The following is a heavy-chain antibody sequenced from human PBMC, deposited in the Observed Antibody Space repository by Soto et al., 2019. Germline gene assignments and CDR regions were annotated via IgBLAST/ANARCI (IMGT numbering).Heavy chain of an antibody. V-gene: IGHV3-23*01. Sequence: GGSLRLSCAASGFTFSSYAMSWVRQAPGKGLEWVSAISGSGGSTYYADSVKGRFTISRDNSKNTLCLQMKSLKAEDTAVYYCAKDGLLSSPYYYYYYMDVWGKGTTVTVSS. J-gene: IGHJ6*03. CDR2: ISGSGGST. CDR3: AKDGLLSSPYYYYYYMDV. D-gene: IGHD2-15*01. CDR1: GFTFSSYA.